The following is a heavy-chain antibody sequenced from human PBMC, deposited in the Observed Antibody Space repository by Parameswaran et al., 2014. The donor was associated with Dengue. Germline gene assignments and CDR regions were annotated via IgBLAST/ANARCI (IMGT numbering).Heavy chain of an antibody. D-gene: IGHD3-3*01. CDR2: INPSGGST. Sequence: WVRQAPGQGLEWMGIINPSGGSTSYAQKFQGRVTMTRDTSTSTVYMELSSLRSEDTAVYYCARGAITIFGVVNYYYYYGMDVWGQGTTVTVSS. CDR3: ARGAITIFGVVNYYYYYGMDV. J-gene: IGHJ6*02. V-gene: IGHV1-46*01.